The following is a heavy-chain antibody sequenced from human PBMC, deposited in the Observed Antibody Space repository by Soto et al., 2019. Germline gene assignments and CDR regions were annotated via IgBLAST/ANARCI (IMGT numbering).Heavy chain of an antibody. CDR1: GGTFSSYA. CDR2: VIPIFGTA. V-gene: IGHV1-69*13. J-gene: IGHJ3*02. D-gene: IGHD2-2*02. CDR3: ARARCSSTSCYKATRSAFDI. Sequence: SVKVSCKASGGTFSSYAISWVRQAPGQGLEWMGGVIPIFGTANYAQKFQGRVTITADESTSTAYMELSSLRSEDTAVYYCARARCSSTSCYKATRSAFDIWGQGTMVTVSS.